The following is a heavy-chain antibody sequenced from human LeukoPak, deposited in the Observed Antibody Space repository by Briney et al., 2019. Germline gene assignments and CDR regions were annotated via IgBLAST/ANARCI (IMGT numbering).Heavy chain of an antibody. Sequence: SETLSLTCAVYGGSFSGYYWSWIRQPPGKGLEWIAEINHSGSTNYNSSLKSRVTISVDTSKNQFSLKLSSVTAADTAVYYCARYGSERGYFDYWGQGTLVTVSS. CDR3: ARYGSERGYFDY. D-gene: IGHD1-26*01. V-gene: IGHV4-34*01. J-gene: IGHJ4*02. CDR2: INHSGST. CDR1: GGSFSGYY.